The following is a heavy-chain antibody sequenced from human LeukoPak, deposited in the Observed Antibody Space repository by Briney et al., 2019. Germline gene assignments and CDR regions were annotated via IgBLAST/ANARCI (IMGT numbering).Heavy chain of an antibody. CDR1: GYSFTSYW. V-gene: IGHV5-51*01. CDR3: ARVVPAAPHRYYYYYMDV. D-gene: IGHD2-2*01. CDR2: IYPGDSDT. J-gene: IGHJ6*03. Sequence: GESLKISCKGSGYSFTSYWIGWVRQMPGKGLEWMGIIYPGDSDTRYSPSFQGQVTILADKSISTAYLQWSSLKASDTAMYYCARVVPAAPHRYYYYYMDVWGKGTTVTVSS.